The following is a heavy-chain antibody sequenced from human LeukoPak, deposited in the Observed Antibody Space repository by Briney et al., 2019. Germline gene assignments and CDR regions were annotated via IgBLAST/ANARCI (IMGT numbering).Heavy chain of an antibody. V-gene: IGHV4-39*07. Sequence: PSESLSLTCTVSGGSISSSSYSWGWIRQPPGKGLEWIGSIYYSGSTYFNPSLKSRVTISVDTSKNQFSLKLSSVTAADTAVYYCARTRRVVVVAATVGVIDYWGQGTQVTVSS. CDR2: IYYSGST. D-gene: IGHD2-15*01. CDR1: GGSISSSSYS. CDR3: ARTRRVVVVAATVGVIDY. J-gene: IGHJ4*02.